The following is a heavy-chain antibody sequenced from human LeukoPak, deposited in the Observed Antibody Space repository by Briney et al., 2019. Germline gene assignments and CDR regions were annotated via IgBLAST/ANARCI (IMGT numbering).Heavy chain of an antibody. J-gene: IGHJ5*02. D-gene: IGHD1-26*01. CDR1: GDSVSNKMGA. CDR2: TYLRSEWHT. CDR3: ASGWALS. V-gene: IGHV6-1*01. Sequence: SQTLSLTCAVSGDSVSNKMGAWNWIRQPPSRGLEWLGRTYLRSEWHTDYAFSVRGRLTITADTSKNHFSLQLASVTPEDSAVYYCASGWALSWGQGTLVTVSS.